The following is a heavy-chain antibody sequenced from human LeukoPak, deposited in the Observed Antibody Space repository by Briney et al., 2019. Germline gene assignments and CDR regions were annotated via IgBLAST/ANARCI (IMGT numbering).Heavy chain of an antibody. CDR1: GGSISSGGYY. J-gene: IGHJ3*02. CDR3: ARMGCGGDCYQSQLDAFDI. V-gene: IGHV4-31*03. Sequence: SETLSLTCTVSGGSISSGGYYWSWIRQHPGKGLEWIGYIYYSGSTYYNPSLKSRVTISVDTSKNQFSLKLSSVTAADTAVYYCARMGCGGDCYQSQLDAFDIWGQGTMVTVSS. D-gene: IGHD2-21*02. CDR2: IYYSGST.